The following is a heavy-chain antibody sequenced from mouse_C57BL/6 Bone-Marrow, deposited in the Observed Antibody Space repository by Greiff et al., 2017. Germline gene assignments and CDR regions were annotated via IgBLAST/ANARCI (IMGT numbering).Heavy chain of an antibody. D-gene: IGHD1-1*01. CDR1: GYAFSSYW. V-gene: IGHV1-80*01. J-gene: IGHJ1*03. CDR3: ARRNYGSSSYWYFDV. CDR2: IYPGDGDT. Sequence: VMLVESGAELVKPGASVKISCKASGYAFSSYWMNWVKQRPGKGLEWIGQIYPGDGDTNYNGKFKGKATLTADKSSSTAYMQLSSLTSEDSAVYFCARRNYGSSSYWYFDVWGTGTTVTVSS.